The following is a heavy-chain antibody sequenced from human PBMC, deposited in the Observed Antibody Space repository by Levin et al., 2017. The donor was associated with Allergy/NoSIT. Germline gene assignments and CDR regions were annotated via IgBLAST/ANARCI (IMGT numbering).Heavy chain of an antibody. CDR3: ARGARDSYCSGGSCYPSWDY. Sequence: SVKVSCKASGGTFSSYAISWVRQAPGQGLEWMGGIIPIFGTANYAQKFQGRVTITADESTSTAYMELSSLRSEDTAVYYCARGARDSYCSGGSCYPSWDYWGQGTLVTVSS. CDR1: GGTFSSYA. D-gene: IGHD2-15*01. V-gene: IGHV1-69*13. J-gene: IGHJ4*02. CDR2: IIPIFGTA.